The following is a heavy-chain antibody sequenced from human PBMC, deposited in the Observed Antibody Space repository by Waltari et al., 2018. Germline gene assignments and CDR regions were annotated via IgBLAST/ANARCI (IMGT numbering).Heavy chain of an antibody. D-gene: IGHD3-22*01. V-gene: IGHV1-2*04. CDR3: ARSSPRGYYDSSGYSHFDL. Sequence: QVQLVQSGAEVKKPGASVKVSCKASGYTFTGYYMHWVRPDPGQGLEWMGWINPNSGGTNYAQKFQGWVTMTRDTSISTAYMELSRLRSDDTAVYYCARSSPRGYYDSSGYSHFDLWGRGTLVTVSS. CDR2: INPNSGGT. CDR1: GYTFTGYY. J-gene: IGHJ2*01.